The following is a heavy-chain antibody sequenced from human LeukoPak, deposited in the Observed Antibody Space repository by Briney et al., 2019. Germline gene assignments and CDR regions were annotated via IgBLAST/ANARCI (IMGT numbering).Heavy chain of an antibody. Sequence: GASVKVSCKTSGYTFTNHGISWVRQAPGQGLEWMGWISGYNGNTNYVQKFRGRITMTTDTSTSTAYLQLRSLSSDDTALYYCARDLSLGRHDDGEPFDSWGQGTLDTVSS. V-gene: IGHV1-18*01. CDR1: GYTFTNHG. CDR2: ISGYNGNT. J-gene: IGHJ4*02. D-gene: IGHD4-17*01. CDR3: ARDLSLGRHDDGEPFDS.